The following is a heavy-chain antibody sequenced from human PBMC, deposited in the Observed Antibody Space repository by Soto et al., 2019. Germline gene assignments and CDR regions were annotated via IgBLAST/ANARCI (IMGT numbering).Heavy chain of an antibody. CDR3: ARAGKYYYGSGSPYYYGIDV. CDR1: GYTFTSYG. Sequence: QVQLVQSGAEVKKPGASVKVSCKASGYTFTSYGVSWVRQAPGQGLEWMGWISGYNGNTNYAQKLQGRVTMTTDTSTSTAYMELRSLISDDTAVYYCARAGKYYYGSGSPYYYGIDVWGQGITVTVSS. J-gene: IGHJ6*02. V-gene: IGHV1-18*04. CDR2: ISGYNGNT. D-gene: IGHD3-10*01.